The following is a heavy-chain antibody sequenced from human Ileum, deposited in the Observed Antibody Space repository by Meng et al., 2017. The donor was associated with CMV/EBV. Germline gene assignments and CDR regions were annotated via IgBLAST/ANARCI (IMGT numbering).Heavy chain of an antibody. CDR1: GGSVSSASYN. V-gene: IGHV4-61*01. CDR3: ARGGGVDV. Sequence: GSLRLSCAVSGGSVSSASYNWTWIRQPPGKGLKWIAYIYHSGSPNYNPSLKSRVAISIDTSKNSLYLQIDSLRVDDTAVYYCARGGGVDVWGQGTTVTVSS. CDR2: IYHSGSP. J-gene: IGHJ6*02.